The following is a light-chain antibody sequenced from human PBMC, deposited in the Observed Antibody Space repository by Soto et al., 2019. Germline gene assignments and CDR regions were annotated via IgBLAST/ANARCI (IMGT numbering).Light chain of an antibody. Sequence: DMQMSQYGNTLTACVGESLTNNCRASQSISSWLAWYQQKPGKAPKLLIYDASSLESGVPSRFSGSGSGTEFTLTVSSLQPDDFAPYYSQPYHSYGTFGQGTRLDIK. CDR2: DAS. V-gene: IGKV1-5*01. J-gene: IGKJ5*01. CDR1: QSISSW. CDR3: QPYHSYGT.